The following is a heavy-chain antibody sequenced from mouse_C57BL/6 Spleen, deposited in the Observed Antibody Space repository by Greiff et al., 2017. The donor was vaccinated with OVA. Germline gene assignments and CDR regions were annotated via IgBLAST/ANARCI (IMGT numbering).Heavy chain of an antibody. D-gene: IGHD2-5*01. Sequence: QVQLQQPGAELVKPGASVKMSCKASGYTFTSYWITWVKQRPGQGLEWIGDIYPGSGSTNYNEKFKSKATLTVDTSSSTAYMQLSSLTSEDSAVYYCARNREGYSNYGDAMDYWGQGTSVTVSS. CDR3: ARNREGYSNYGDAMDY. J-gene: IGHJ4*01. V-gene: IGHV1-55*01. CDR1: GYTFTSYW. CDR2: IYPGSGST.